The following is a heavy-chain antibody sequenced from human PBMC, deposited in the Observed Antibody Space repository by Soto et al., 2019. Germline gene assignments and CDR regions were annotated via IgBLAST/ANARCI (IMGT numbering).Heavy chain of an antibody. D-gene: IGHD4-17*01. Sequence: QLQLQESGPGLVKPSETLSLTCTVSGGSISSSSSYWGWIRQPPGEGLEWIGYIYYSGSTNYNPSLKSRVTISVDTSKNQFSLKLNSVTAADTAVYYCARKPRGAATVTSVINWFDPWGQGALVTVSS. CDR3: ARKPRGAATVTSVINWFDP. V-gene: IGHV4-39*01. CDR1: GGSISSSSSY. J-gene: IGHJ5*02. CDR2: IYYSGST.